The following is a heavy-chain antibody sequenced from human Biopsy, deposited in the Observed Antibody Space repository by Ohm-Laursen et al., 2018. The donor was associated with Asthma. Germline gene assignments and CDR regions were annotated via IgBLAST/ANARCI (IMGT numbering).Heavy chain of an antibody. CDR1: GGTFSNFA. D-gene: IGHD6-19*01. Sequence: SSVKVSCNAPGGTFSNFATSWVRQAPGQGLEWLGGIMTVFGTTNYAQKFQGRVTITADESTSTAYMEVTSLRSEDTAIYYCARCQVGYSSGWSLLLKKIYYSGMDVWGQGTAVTVSS. V-gene: IGHV1-69*01. CDR2: IMTVFGTT. J-gene: IGHJ6*02. CDR3: ARCQVGYSSGWSLLLKKIYYSGMDV.